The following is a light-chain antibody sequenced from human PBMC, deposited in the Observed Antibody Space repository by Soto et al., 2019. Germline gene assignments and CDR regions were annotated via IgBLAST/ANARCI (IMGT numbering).Light chain of an antibody. CDR2: AAS. CDR1: QSVSNW. CDR3: QKYNSAPLT. Sequence: DIQMTPSPSTLSASVGERVTITCRASQSVSNWLAWYQQKPGKAPKLLIYAASTLQSGVPSRFSGSGSGTDFTLTISSLQPEDVATYYCQKYNSAPLTFGGGTKVDI. V-gene: IGKV1-27*01. J-gene: IGKJ4*01.